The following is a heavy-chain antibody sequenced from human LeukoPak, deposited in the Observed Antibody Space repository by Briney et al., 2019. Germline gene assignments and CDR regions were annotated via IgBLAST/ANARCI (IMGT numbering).Heavy chain of an antibody. J-gene: IGHJ3*02. V-gene: IGHV3-21*04. CDR3: AKDMRGSGSYFDAFDI. CDR2: ISNSGSYI. Sequence: PGGSLRLSCAASEFTFYSYSMNRVRQAPGKGLEWVSSISNSGSYIYYADSVKGRFTISRDNAKNSLYLQMNSLRAEDTALYYCAKDMRGSGSYFDAFDIWGQGTMVTVSS. D-gene: IGHD1-26*01. CDR1: EFTFYSYS.